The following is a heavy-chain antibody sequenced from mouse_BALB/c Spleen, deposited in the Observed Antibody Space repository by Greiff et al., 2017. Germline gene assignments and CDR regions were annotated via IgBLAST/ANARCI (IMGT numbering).Heavy chain of an antibody. V-gene: IGHV5-6*01. J-gene: IGHJ2*01. D-gene: IGHD2-2*01. CDR1: GFTFSSYG. CDR3: ARHSRGYPFDY. CDR2: ISSGGSYT. Sequence: EVKLVESGGDLVKPGGSLKLSCAASGFTFSSYGMSWVRQTPDKRLEWVATISSGGSYTYYPDSVKGRFTISRDNAKNTLYLQMSSLKSEDTAMYYCARHSRGYPFDYWGQGTTLTVSS.